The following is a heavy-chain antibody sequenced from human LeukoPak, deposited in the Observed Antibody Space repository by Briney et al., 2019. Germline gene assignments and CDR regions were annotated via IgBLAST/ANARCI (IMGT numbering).Heavy chain of an antibody. D-gene: IGHD3-22*01. Sequence: SVKVSCKASGGTFSSYAISWVRQAPGQGLEWMGGIIPIFGTANYAQKFQGRVTITADESTSTAYMELSSLRSEDTAVYYCARDYYDSSGYHAYYYMDVWGKGTTVTISS. V-gene: IGHV1-69*13. CDR2: IIPIFGTA. CDR3: ARDYYDSSGYHAYYYMDV. J-gene: IGHJ6*03. CDR1: GGTFSSYA.